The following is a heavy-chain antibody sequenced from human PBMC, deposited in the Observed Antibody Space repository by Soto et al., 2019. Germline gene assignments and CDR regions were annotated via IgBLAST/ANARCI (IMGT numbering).Heavy chain of an antibody. V-gene: IGHV1-8*01. CDR3: ASQSIAGYYDFWSGYYASYYGMDV. Sequence: ASVKVSCKASGYTFTSYDINWVRQATGQGLEWMGWMNPNGGNTGYAQKFQGRVTMTRNTSMSTAYMELSSLRSEDTAVYYCASQSIAGYYDFWSGYYASYYGMDVWGQGTTVTVSS. CDR2: MNPNGGNT. J-gene: IGHJ6*02. CDR1: GYTFTSYD. D-gene: IGHD3-3*01.